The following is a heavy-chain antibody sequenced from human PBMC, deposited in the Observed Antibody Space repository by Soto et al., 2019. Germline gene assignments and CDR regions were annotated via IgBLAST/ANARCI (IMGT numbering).Heavy chain of an antibody. J-gene: IGHJ5*02. V-gene: IGHV4-59*08. Sequence: SETLSLTCTVSGGSISSYYWSWIRQPPGKGLEWIGYIYYSGSTNYNPSLKSRVTISVDTSKNQFSLKLSSVTAADTAVYYCARQSHYGDYGLWFDPWGQGTLVTVSS. CDR3: ARQSHYGDYGLWFDP. D-gene: IGHD4-17*01. CDR1: GGSISSYY. CDR2: IYYSGST.